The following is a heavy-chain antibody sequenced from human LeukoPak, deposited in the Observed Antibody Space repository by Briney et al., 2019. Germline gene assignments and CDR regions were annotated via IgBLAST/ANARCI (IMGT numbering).Heavy chain of an antibody. J-gene: IGHJ4*02. D-gene: IGHD3-10*01. CDR2: ISGSGGST. CDR1: GFTFSSYA. V-gene: IGHV3-23*01. Sequence: GGSLRLSCAASGFTFSSYAMSWVRQAPGKGLEWVSAISGSGGSTYYADSVRGRFTISRDNSKNTLYLQMKALRDEDTATYYCAKRGPIYSSTPGNYFDYWGQGTLVTVSS. CDR3: AKRGPIYSSTPGNYFDY.